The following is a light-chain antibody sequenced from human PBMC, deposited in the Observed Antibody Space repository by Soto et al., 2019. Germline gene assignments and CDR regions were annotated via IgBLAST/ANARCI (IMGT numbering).Light chain of an antibody. Sequence: DIHMTQSPSSVSASVGDRVTITCRASQGITSWLVWYQQKPGKAPKLLIYDASNLQTGVPSRFSGSGSGTDFTFTISSLQPEDSATYYCHQYDNVPQTFGQGTKLEIK. CDR1: QGITSW. CDR3: HQYDNVPQT. J-gene: IGKJ2*01. CDR2: DAS. V-gene: IGKV1-33*01.